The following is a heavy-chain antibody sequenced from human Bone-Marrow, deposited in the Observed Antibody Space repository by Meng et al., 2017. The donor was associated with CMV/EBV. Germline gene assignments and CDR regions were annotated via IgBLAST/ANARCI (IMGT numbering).Heavy chain of an antibody. V-gene: IGHV1-69*05. J-gene: IGHJ3*02. CDR3: ARVQWNQLLFDAFDI. CDR2: IIPIFGTA. D-gene: IGHD2-2*01. CDR1: GGTFSSYA. Sequence: SVKVSCKASGGTFSSYAISWVRQAPGQGLEWMGGIIPIFGTANYAQKFQGRVTITTDESTSTAYMELSSLRSEDTAVYYCARVQWNQLLFDAFDIWGQGTMVTVPS.